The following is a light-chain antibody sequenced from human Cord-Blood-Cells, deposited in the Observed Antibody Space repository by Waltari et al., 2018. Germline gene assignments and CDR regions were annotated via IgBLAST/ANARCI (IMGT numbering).Light chain of an antibody. V-gene: IGLV2-14*01. J-gene: IGLJ3*02. CDR3: SSYTSSSTLV. Sequence: QSALTQPASVSGSPGPSITIPCTGTRSVVGGYNYVSWYQQHPGKAPKLMIYEVSNRPSWVSNRFSGSKSGNTASLTISGLQAEDEADYYCSSYTSSSTLVFGGGTKLTVL. CDR2: EVS. CDR1: RSVVGGYNY.